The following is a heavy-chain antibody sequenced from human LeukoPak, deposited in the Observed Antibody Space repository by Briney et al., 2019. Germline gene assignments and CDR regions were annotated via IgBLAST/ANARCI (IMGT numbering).Heavy chain of an antibody. CDR1: GFTFGDYA. Sequence: PGGSLRLSCTASGFTFGDYAMSWVRQAPGKGLEWVGFIRSKAYGGATEYAASVKGRFTISRDDSKSIAYLQINSLKTEDTAVYYCTSTTVTTSSGDYWGQGTLVTVSS. J-gene: IGHJ4*02. V-gene: IGHV3-49*04. CDR3: TSTTVTTSSGDY. CDR2: IRSKAYGGAT. D-gene: IGHD4-17*01.